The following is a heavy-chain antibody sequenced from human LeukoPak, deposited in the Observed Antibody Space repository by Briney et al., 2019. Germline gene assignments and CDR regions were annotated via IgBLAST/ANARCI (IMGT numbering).Heavy chain of an antibody. CDR1: GFTFSSYA. Sequence: GGSLRLSCAASGFTFSSYAMSWVRQAPGKGLEWVAVISYDGSNKYYADSVKGRFTISRDNSKNTLYLQMNSLRAEDTAVYYCARIAVRNPFDYWGQGTLVTVSS. J-gene: IGHJ4*02. CDR2: ISYDGSNK. V-gene: IGHV3-30-3*01. D-gene: IGHD2-21*01. CDR3: ARIAVRNPFDY.